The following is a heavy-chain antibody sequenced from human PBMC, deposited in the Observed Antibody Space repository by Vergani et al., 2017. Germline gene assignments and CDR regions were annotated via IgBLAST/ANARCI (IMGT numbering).Heavy chain of an antibody. CDR3: AREMGGLGYCSSTSCYQDAAFDY. Sequence: EVQLVESGGGLVKPGGSLRLSCAASGFTFSSYSMNWVRQAPGKGLEWVSSISSSSSYIYYADSVKGRFTISRDNAKNSLYLQMNSLRAEDTAVYYCAREMGGLGYCSSTSCYQDAAFDYWGQGTLVTVSS. V-gene: IGHV3-21*01. CDR2: ISSSSSYI. J-gene: IGHJ4*02. CDR1: GFTFSSYS. D-gene: IGHD2-2*01.